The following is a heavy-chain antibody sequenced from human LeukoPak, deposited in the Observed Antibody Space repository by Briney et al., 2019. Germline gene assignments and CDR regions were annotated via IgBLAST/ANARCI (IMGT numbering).Heavy chain of an antibody. D-gene: IGHD3-16*02. CDR3: ARTKGLRLGELSLPAFPFDY. CDR2: INTNTGNP. V-gene: IGHV7-4-1*02. J-gene: IGHJ4*02. CDR1: GYTFTSYA. Sequence: ASVKVSCKASGYTFTSYAMNWVRQAPGQGLEWMGWINTNTGNPTCAQGFTGRFVFSLDTSVSTAYLQISSLKAEDTAVYYCARTKGLRLGELSLPAFPFDYWGQGTLVTVSS.